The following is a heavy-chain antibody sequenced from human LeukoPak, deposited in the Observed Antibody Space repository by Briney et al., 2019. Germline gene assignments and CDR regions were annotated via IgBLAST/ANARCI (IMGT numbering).Heavy chain of an antibody. CDR1: GGSVSSGGYS. CDR3: ARYGGSGTYFFDY. CDR2: IYDSGST. Sequence: SETLSLTCAVSGGSVSSGGYSWSWIRQPPGKGLEWIGYIYDSGSTYYNPSLKSRVTISLDRSKNQFSLKLTSVTAADTAVYYCARYGGSGTYFFDYWGQGTLVTVSS. J-gene: IGHJ4*02. D-gene: IGHD3-10*01. V-gene: IGHV4-30-2*01.